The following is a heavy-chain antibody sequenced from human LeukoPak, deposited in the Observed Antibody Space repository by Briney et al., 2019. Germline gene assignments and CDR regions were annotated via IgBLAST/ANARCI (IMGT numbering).Heavy chain of an antibody. Sequence: GGSLRLSCAASGFTFSSYGMHWVRQAPGKGLEWVAVISYDGSNKYYADSVKGRFTISRDNSKNTLYLQMNSLRAEDTAVYYCAKDFMTTISYYFDYWGQGTLVTVSS. V-gene: IGHV3-30*18. CDR1: GFTFSSYG. J-gene: IGHJ4*02. CDR3: AKDFMTTISYYFDY. CDR2: ISYDGSNK. D-gene: IGHD3-16*01.